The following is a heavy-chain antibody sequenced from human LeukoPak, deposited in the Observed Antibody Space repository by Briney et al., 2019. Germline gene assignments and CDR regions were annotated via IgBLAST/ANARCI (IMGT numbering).Heavy chain of an antibody. Sequence: SETLSLTCTVSGGSISTYYWSWIRQPPGKGLEWIAYIDYRGSTTYNPSLKSRVTISVDTSRNQFSLKLSSVTAADTAVYYCARTPRASGSRYYFDYWGQGTLVTVSS. CDR1: GGSISTYY. D-gene: IGHD1-26*01. CDR2: IDYRGST. V-gene: IGHV4-59*12. CDR3: ARTPRASGSRYYFDY. J-gene: IGHJ4*02.